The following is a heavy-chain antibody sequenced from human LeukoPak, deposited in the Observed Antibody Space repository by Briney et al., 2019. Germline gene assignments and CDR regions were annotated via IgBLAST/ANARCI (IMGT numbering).Heavy chain of an antibody. CDR2: INPNSGGT. CDR1: GYTFTDYY. J-gene: IGHJ4*02. V-gene: IGHV1-2*04. CDR3: ARANCSSTSCLFDY. D-gene: IGHD2-2*01. Sequence: ASVKVSCKASGYTFTDYYMHWVRLAPGQGLEWMGWINPNSGGTNYVQKFQGWVTMTRDTFINTAYMELSRLTSDDTAVCYCARANCSSTSCLFDYWGQGTLVTVSS.